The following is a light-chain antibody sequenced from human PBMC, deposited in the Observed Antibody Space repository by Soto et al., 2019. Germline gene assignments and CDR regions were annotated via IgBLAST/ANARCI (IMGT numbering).Light chain of an antibody. CDR3: CSYAGSSTSYVI. CDR1: SSDVGGYDY. CDR2: EVN. J-gene: IGLJ2*01. V-gene: IGLV2-8*01. Sequence: QSALTQPPSASGSPGQSVTISCTGTSSDVGGYDYVSWYQQHPGKAPKLIIFEVNKWPSGVPDRFSGSKSGNTASLTVSGLQAEDEADYYCCSYAGSSTSYVIFGGGTKLTVL.